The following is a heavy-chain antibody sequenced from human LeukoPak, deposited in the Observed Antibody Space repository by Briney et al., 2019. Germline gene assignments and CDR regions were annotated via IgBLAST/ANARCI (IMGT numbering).Heavy chain of an antibody. V-gene: IGHV4-30-4*08. CDR3: ARGSCSSTSCAFDY. J-gene: IGHJ4*02. Sequence: SQTLSLTCTVSGGPISSGDYYWSWIRQPPGKGLEWIGYIYYSGSTYYNPSLKSRVTISVDTSKNQFSLKLSSVTAADTAVYYCARGSCSSTSCAFDYWGQGTLVTVSS. CDR2: IYYSGST. D-gene: IGHD2-2*01. CDR1: GGPISSGDYY.